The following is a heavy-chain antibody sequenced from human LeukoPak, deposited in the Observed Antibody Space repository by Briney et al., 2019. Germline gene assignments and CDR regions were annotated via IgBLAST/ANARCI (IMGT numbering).Heavy chain of an antibody. Sequence: GGSLILSCAASGFTLSSYVMSWIRQAPGKGLEWLSAISGSGSSTYYAVSVRGRFTVSRDNSKNTLYLQMNSLRAEDTAVYYCAKRGAAADDYWGQGTLVTVSS. J-gene: IGHJ4*02. V-gene: IGHV3-23*01. CDR1: GFTLSSYV. D-gene: IGHD6-13*01. CDR3: AKRGAAADDY. CDR2: ISGSGSST.